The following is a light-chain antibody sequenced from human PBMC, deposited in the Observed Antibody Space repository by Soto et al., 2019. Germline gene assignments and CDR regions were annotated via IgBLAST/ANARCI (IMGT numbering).Light chain of an antibody. Sequence: IQMTQSPSSLSASVGDRISITCRASQTIGTYLNWYQQIPGKAPKLLIYASSSLQTGVPSRFSGSGSGTHFTLAINSLQPEDFGTYYCQQSFNLPRTFGRGTRVETK. CDR1: QTIGTY. CDR2: ASS. CDR3: QQSFNLPRT. J-gene: IGKJ1*01. V-gene: IGKV1-39*01.